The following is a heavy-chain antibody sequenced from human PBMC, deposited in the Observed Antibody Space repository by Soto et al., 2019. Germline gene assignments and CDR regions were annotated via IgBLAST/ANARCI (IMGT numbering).Heavy chain of an antibody. V-gene: IGHV1-69*06. CDR2: IIPIFGTA. D-gene: IGHD5-12*01. J-gene: IGHJ4*02. CDR3: VRVVAIPGYPDN. Sequence: SVTVSCKASVGTLNSYAISWVRQAPGQGLEWMGGIIPIFGTANYAQKFQGRVTITADKFTNTVYMELSSLRSDDTAVYYCVRVVAIPGYPDNWGQGTLVTVSS. CDR1: VGTLNSYA.